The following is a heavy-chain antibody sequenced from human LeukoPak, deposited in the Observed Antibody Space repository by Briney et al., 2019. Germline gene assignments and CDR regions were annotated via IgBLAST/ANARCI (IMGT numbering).Heavy chain of an antibody. D-gene: IGHD3-22*01. CDR3: AKAIPYYDSSGYYIPALGY. CDR1: GGSISSYY. J-gene: IGHJ4*02. CDR2: IYYSGST. Sequence: PSETLSLTCTDSGGSISSYYWSWIRQPPGKGLKWIGYIYYSGSTNYNPSLKSRVTISVDTSKNQFSLKLSSVTAADTAVYYCAKAIPYYDSSGYYIPALGYWGQGTLVTVSS. V-gene: IGHV4-59*01.